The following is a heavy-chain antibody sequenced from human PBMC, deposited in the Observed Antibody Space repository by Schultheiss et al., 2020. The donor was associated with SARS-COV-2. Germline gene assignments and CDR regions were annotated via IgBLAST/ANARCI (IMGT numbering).Heavy chain of an antibody. CDR1: GGSINSGDYY. Sequence: SETLSLTCTVSGGSINSGDYYWGWIRQPPGKGLEWIGSIYHSGSTYYNPSLKSRVTISVDTSKNQFSLKLSSVTAADTAVYYCARGPPRSFGQDWFDPWGQGTLVTVSS. CDR2: IYHSGST. J-gene: IGHJ5*02. CDR3: ARGPPRSFGQDWFDP. D-gene: IGHD3-3*01. V-gene: IGHV4-39*07.